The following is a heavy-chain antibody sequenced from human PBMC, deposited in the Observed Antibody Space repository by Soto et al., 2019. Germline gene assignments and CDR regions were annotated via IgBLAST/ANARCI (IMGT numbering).Heavy chain of an antibody. J-gene: IGHJ4*02. CDR2: ISGSGSST. Sequence: GGSLRLSCAASGFTFSNYAMTWVRQAPGKGLQWVSAISGSGSSTKYADSVKGRFTISRDNSKSTLSLQMNSLRGEDTAVYFCARGFATTGYLVDYWGQGTLVTVSS. CDR3: ARGFATTGYLVDY. D-gene: IGHD3-9*01. V-gene: IGHV3-23*01. CDR1: GFTFSNYA.